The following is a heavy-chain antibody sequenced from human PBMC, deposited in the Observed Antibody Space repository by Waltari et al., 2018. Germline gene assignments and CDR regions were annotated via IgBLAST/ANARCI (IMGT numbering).Heavy chain of an antibody. Sequence: EVQLVESGGGLVKPGRSLRLSCTASGFTFGDYAMSWFRHAPGKGMEWLGFIRSKAYGGKTEYAASVKGRFTISRDEFKSIAYLQMNSLKTEDTAVYYCTRDRGQYFDWSMEAGYWGQGTLVTVSS. J-gene: IGHJ4*02. V-gene: IGHV3-49*05. CDR3: TRDRGQYFDWSMEAGY. CDR1: GFTFGDYA. CDR2: IRSKAYGGKT. D-gene: IGHD3-9*01.